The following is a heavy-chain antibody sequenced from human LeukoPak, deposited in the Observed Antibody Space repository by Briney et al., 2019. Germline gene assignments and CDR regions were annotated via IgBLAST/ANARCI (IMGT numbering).Heavy chain of an antibody. Sequence: GGSLRLSCAASGFTFSDYYMSWIRQAPGKGLEWVLYISSSGGNIYYADSVKGRFTISRDNAKNSLSLEMNSLRVEDTGVYYCARGTTGTTVAYGYSLDSWGQGTLVTVSS. CDR1: GFTFSDYY. CDR3: ARGTTGTTVAYGYSLDS. D-gene: IGHD1-7*01. CDR2: ISSSGGNI. V-gene: IGHV3-11*01. J-gene: IGHJ4*02.